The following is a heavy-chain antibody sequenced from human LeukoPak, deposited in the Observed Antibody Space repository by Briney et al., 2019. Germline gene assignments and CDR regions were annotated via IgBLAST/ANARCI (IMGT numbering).Heavy chain of an antibody. J-gene: IGHJ3*02. D-gene: IGHD3-16*01. CDR2: IYTSGST. CDR3: ARDFGYAFDI. Sequence: PSETLSLTCTVSGGSISSGSYYWSWIRQPAGKGLEWIGRIYTSGSTNYNPSLKSRVTISVDTSKNQFSLKLSPVTAADTAVYYCARDFGYAFDIWGQGTMVTVSS. CDR1: GGSISSGSYY. V-gene: IGHV4-61*02.